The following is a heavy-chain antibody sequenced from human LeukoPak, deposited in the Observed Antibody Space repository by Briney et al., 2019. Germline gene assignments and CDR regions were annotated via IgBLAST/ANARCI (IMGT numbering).Heavy chain of an antibody. CDR3: AVAPGDY. J-gene: IGHJ4*02. V-gene: IGHV1-2*02. CDR1: GYTFTGYY. CDR2: INPNTGDT. Sequence: VASVSVSCKASGYTFTGYYMHWVRQAPGQGLEWMGWINPNTGDTNYAQKFQGRVTMTRDTSITTVYMEISRLTSDDTALFYCAVAPGDYWGQGTRVTVSS. D-gene: IGHD2-21*01.